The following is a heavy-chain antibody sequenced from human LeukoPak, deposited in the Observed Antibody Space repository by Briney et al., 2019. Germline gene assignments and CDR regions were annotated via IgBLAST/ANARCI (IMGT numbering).Heavy chain of an antibody. CDR1: GGSFSGYY. Sequence: PSETLSLTCAVYGGSFSGYYWSWIRQPPGKGLEWIGETNHSGSTNYNPSLKSRVTISVDTSKNQFSLKLSSVTAADTAVYYCARGRPAGYDYIWGSYRYGFDYWGQGTLVTVSS. D-gene: IGHD3-16*02. CDR3: ARGRPAGYDYIWGSYRYGFDY. V-gene: IGHV4-34*01. J-gene: IGHJ4*02. CDR2: TNHSGST.